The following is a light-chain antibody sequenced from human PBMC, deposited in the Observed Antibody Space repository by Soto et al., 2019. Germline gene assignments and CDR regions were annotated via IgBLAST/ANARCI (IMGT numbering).Light chain of an antibody. J-gene: IGKJ1*01. CDR3: QQTYSTPRGA. V-gene: IGKV1-39*01. Sequence: DIQMTQSPSSLSASVGDRVTITCRASESIRNNLNWYQQKPGKAPKLLIYAASTLQSGVQSRFSGCGSGTEFTLTIGSLQPEDFTTYFCQQTYSTPRGAFGQGTKGEFK. CDR1: ESIRNN. CDR2: AAS.